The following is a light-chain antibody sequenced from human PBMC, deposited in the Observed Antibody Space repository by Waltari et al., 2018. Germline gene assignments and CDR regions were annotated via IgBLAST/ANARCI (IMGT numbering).Light chain of an antibody. V-gene: IGKV1-12*01. CDR3: QQGNSFPYT. J-gene: IGKJ2*01. CDR2: AAS. CDR1: QDIGSW. Sequence: DIQMTQSPSSLSASVGDRVTISCRAGQDIGSWLAWYQQKPGKSPKLLIYAASRLESGVPPRCIGSGSVTDFILAISSLQPEDCGTFYCQQGNSFPYTFGQGTKLEI.